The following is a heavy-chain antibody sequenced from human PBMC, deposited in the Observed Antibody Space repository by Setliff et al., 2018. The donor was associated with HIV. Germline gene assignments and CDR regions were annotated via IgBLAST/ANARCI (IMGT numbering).Heavy chain of an antibody. J-gene: IGHJ4*02. CDR2: IYYSGGT. Sequence: PSETLSLTCTVSGSSISSTTYFWGWVRQSPGKGLEWIGSIYYSGGTYYNPSLRSRVTMSLDTSKNQFSLKLTSVTAADTAVYYCARYSPRGYTLTGPYWGQGTLVTVSS. CDR1: GSSISSTTYF. CDR3: ARYSPRGYTLTGPY. D-gene: IGHD6-25*01. V-gene: IGHV4-39*07.